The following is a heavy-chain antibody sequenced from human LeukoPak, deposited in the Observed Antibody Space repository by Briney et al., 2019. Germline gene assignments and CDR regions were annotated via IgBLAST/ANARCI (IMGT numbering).Heavy chain of an antibody. V-gene: IGHV4-61*02. CDR2: IYTSGSP. D-gene: IGHD3-3*01. CDR1: GGSISSSSYY. Sequence: PSETLSLTCTVSGGSISSSSYYWGWIRQPAGKGLEWTGRIYTSGSPNYNPSLKSRVTMSVDTSKKQFSLKLSSVTAADTAVYYCARGPRITIFGVTIGAFDYWGQGTLVTVSS. CDR3: ARGPRITIFGVTIGAFDY. J-gene: IGHJ4*02.